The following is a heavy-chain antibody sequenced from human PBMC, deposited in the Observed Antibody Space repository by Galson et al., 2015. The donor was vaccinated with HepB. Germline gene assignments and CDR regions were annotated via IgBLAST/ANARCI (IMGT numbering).Heavy chain of an antibody. CDR3: ARLYHYSDSSGYSWFDP. J-gene: IGHJ5*02. V-gene: IGHV1-18*01. D-gene: IGHD3-22*01. Sequence: SVKVSCKASGYIFTNYAISWVRQAPGQGLEWMGWISAYNGNTNYAQKLQGRVTMTTDTSTSTAYMELRSLRPDDTAVYYCARLYHYSDSSGYSWFDPWGQGTLVTVSS. CDR2: ISAYNGNT. CDR1: GYIFTNYA.